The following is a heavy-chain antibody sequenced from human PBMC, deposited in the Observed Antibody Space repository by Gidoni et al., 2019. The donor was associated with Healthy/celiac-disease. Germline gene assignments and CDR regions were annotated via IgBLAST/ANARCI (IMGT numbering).Heavy chain of an antibody. CDR1: GFPFSDYY. J-gene: IGHJ3*02. CDR2: ISSSGSTI. D-gene: IGHD1-26*01. V-gene: IGHV3-11*01. CDR3: ARDAGATGHDAFDI. Sequence: VQLVESGGGLVKPGGSLRLSCAASGFPFSDYYMSWLRPAPGKGLGWVSYISSSGSTIYYADSVKGRFTISRDNAKNSLYLQMNSLRAEDTAVYYCARDAGATGHDAFDIWGQGTMVTVSS.